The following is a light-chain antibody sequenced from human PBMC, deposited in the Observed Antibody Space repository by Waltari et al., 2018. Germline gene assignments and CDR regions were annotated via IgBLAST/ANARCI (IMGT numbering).Light chain of an antibody. V-gene: IGKV1-39*01. CDR2: AAS. Sequence: DLQMTQSPSSLSASVGDRVTITCRASQSIGSYVIWYQQKPGIAPKVLIYAASTLQSGVPSRFSGSGSGTDFTLTISSLQPEDFVTYYCQQSYTSPRTFGQGTKVEIK. CDR1: QSIGSY. J-gene: IGKJ1*01. CDR3: QQSYTSPRT.